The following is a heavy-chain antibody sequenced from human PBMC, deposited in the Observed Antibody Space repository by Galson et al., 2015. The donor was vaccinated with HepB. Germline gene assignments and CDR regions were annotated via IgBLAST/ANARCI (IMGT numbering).Heavy chain of an antibody. Sequence: QSGAEVKKPGESLRISCKGSGYSFTSYWISWVRQMPGKGLEWMGRIDPSDSYTNYSPSFQGHVTISADKSISTAYLQWSSLEASDTAMYYCASTYYDILTGYPRAFDIWGQGTMVTVSS. CDR2: IDPSDSYT. CDR3: ASTYYDILTGYPRAFDI. V-gene: IGHV5-10-1*01. CDR1: GYSFTSYW. D-gene: IGHD3-9*01. J-gene: IGHJ3*02.